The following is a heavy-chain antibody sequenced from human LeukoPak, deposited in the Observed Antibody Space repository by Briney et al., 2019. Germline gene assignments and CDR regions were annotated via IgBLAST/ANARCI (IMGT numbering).Heavy chain of an antibody. J-gene: IGHJ4*02. CDR2: NMNT. D-gene: IGHD2-8*01. CDR1: GASFSSGDHH. CDR3: ATYYVNGAGRGH. Sequence: PSETLFLTCIVSGASFSSGDHHWSWIRQAPGKGLEWIGHNMNTYYNPSLKSRVTISIDTSKNQFSLMLSTVTAADAAIYYCATYYVNGAGRGHWGPGTLVTVSS. V-gene: IGHV4-61*08.